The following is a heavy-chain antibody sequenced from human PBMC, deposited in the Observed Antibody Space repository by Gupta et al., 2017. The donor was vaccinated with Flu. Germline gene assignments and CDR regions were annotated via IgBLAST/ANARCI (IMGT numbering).Heavy chain of an antibody. CDR1: GFSFSRYS. J-gene: IGHJ6*02. D-gene: IGHD3-3*01. CDR2: ISSNNNI. V-gene: IGHV3-21*01. CDR3: ARARTTIFGVVIIMGGMDV. Sequence: EVQLVESGGGLVKPGGSLRLSCAAPGFSFSRYSLNWVRQAPGKGLEWVSSISSNNNIYYADSVKGRFSISRDNAKNSLFLQLNSLRVEDTAVYYCARARTTIFGVVIIMGGMDVWGQGTTVTVSS.